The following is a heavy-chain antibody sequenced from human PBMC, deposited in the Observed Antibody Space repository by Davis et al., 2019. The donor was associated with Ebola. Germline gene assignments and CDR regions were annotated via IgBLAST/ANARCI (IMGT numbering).Heavy chain of an antibody. V-gene: IGHV1-18*01. CDR2: ISAYNGNT. J-gene: IGHJ4*02. Sequence: ASVKVSCKASGYTFTSYGISWVRQAPGQGLEWMGWISAYNGNTNYAQKLQGRVTMTTDTSTSTAYMELRSLRSDDTAVYYCARENYDFWSGYVYYFDYWGQGTLVTVSS. CDR1: GYTFTSYG. CDR3: ARENYDFWSGYVYYFDY. D-gene: IGHD3-3*01.